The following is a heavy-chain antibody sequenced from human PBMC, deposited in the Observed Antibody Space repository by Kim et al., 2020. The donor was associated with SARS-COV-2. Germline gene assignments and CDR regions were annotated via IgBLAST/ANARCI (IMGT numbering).Heavy chain of an antibody. V-gene: IGHV4-34*01. J-gene: IGHJ4*02. CDR3: ARAGDYGDYTARWFDY. D-gene: IGHD4-17*01. Sequence: SLKSRVTISVDTSKNQFSLKLSSVTAADTAVYYCARAGDYGDYTARWFDYWGQGTLVTVSS.